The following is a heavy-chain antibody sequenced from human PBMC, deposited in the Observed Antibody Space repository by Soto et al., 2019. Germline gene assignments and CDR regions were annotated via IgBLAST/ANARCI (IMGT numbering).Heavy chain of an antibody. CDR1: GGSISSSSYY. D-gene: IGHD6-6*01. V-gene: IGHV4-39*02. J-gene: IGHJ6*02. CDR3: AREYSSSPDRGMEV. Sequence: SETLSLTCTVSGGSISSSSYYWGWIRQPPGKGLEWIGSIYYSGSTYYNPSLKSRVTISVDTSKNQFSLKLSSVTAADTDVYYCAREYSSSPDRGMEVWGQGTTVTV. CDR2: IYYSGST.